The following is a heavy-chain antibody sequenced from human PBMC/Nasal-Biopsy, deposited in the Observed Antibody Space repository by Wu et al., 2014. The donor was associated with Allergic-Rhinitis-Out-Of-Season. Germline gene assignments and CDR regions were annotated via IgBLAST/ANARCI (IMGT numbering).Heavy chain of an antibody. D-gene: IGHD5-18*01. V-gene: IGHV2-5*02. CDR2: IFWDDDK. CDR1: GFSLSTSGVA. CDR3: ARIQYHVTTSYGMDV. J-gene: IGHJ6*02. Sequence: LVKPTQTLTLTCTFSGFSLSTSGVAVGWIRQPPGKALEWLALIFWDDDKRYSPSLKTRLTISKDTSKNQVVLTMTNMDPVDTATYYCARIQYHVTTSYGMDVWGQGTTVTVSS.